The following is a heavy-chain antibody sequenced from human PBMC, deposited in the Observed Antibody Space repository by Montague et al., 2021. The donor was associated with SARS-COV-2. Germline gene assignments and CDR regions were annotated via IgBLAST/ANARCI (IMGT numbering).Heavy chain of an antibody. CDR3: ARGVITPDY. Sequence: SLRLSCAVSGSTFTSYAMSWVRQAPGKGLEWVSGIVYSDSSTHYXDSVKGRFTISRDDSKNMVYLQMNSLRAEDTAVYYCARGVITPDYWGQGTLVTVSS. D-gene: IGHD2-21*01. CDR1: GSTFTSYA. CDR2: IVYSDSST. V-gene: IGHV3-23*01. J-gene: IGHJ4*02.